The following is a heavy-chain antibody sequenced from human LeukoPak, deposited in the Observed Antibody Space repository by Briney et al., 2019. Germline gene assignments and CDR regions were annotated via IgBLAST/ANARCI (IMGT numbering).Heavy chain of an antibody. V-gene: IGHV3-30*18. J-gene: IGHJ5*02. CDR2: ISYDGSNK. CDR1: GFTFSSSG. D-gene: IGHD3-9*01. Sequence: PGGSPRLSSAAPGFTFSSSGMHWVRQAPGKGLEWVAVISYDGSNKYYTDSVKGRFTIYRDNSKNTLYLQMNSLRAEDTAVYYCAKDLKGSARRPVLRYFDWWGCGHNWFDPWGQGTLVTVSS. CDR3: AKDLKGSARRPVLRYFDWWGCGHNWFDP.